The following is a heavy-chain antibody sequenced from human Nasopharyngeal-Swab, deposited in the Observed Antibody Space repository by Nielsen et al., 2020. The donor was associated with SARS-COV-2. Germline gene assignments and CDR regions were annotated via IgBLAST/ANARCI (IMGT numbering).Heavy chain of an antibody. CDR3: ARDTYYDFWSGYYRGYYYYYYMDV. CDR2: ISSSSSYI. V-gene: IGHV3-21*01. CDR1: GFTFSSYS. D-gene: IGHD3-3*01. Sequence: GGSLRLSCAASGFTFSSYSMNWVRQAPGKGLEWVSSISSSSSYIYYADSVKGRFTISRDNAKNSLYLQMNSLRAEDTAVYYCARDTYYDFWSGYYRGYYYYYYMDVWGKGTTVTVSS. J-gene: IGHJ6*03.